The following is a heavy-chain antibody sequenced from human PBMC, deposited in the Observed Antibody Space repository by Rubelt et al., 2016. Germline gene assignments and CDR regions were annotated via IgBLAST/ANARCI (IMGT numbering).Heavy chain of an antibody. CDR3: ATDYLGY. V-gene: IGHV3-53*01. CDR1: GFTVSSNY. J-gene: IGHJ4*02. CDR2: IYGGGNT. Sequence: EVQLVESGGGLIQPGGSLRLSCAASGFTVSSNYMSWVRQAPGKGLEWVSVIYGGGNTHYADSVKGRFTISRDKAKKALSLQMISLRADDTAVYYCATDYLGYWGQGTLVTVSS.